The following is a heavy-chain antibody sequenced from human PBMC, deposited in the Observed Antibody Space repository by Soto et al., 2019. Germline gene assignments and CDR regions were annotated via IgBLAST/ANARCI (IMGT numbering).Heavy chain of an antibody. J-gene: IGHJ4*02. Sequence: GASVKVSCKASGYTFTGYYMHWVRQAPGQGLEWMGWINPNSGGTNYAQKFQGWVTMTRDTSISTAYMELSRLRSDDTAVYYCARDRGIAAAGLIDYWGQGTLVTVSS. CDR3: ARDRGIAAAGLIDY. CDR2: INPNSGGT. D-gene: IGHD6-13*01. V-gene: IGHV1-2*04. CDR1: GYTFTGYY.